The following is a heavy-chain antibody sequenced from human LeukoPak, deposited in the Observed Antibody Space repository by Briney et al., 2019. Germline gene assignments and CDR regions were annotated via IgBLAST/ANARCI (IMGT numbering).Heavy chain of an antibody. D-gene: IGHD3-22*01. CDR2: IIPIFGTA. V-gene: IGHV1-69*13. CDR1: GGTFSSYA. CDR3: ARSGTYYYDSSGYYGVY. J-gene: IGHJ4*02. Sequence: ASVKVSCKASGGTFSSYAISWVRQAPGQGLEWMGGIIPIFGTANCAQKFQGRVTITADESTSTAYMELSSLRSKDTAVYYCARSGTYYYDSSGYYGVYWGQGTLVTVSP.